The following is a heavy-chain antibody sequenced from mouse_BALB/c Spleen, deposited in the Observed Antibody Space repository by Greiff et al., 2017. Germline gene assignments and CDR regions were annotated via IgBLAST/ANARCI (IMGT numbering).Heavy chain of an antibody. J-gene: IGHJ3*01. Sequence: ESGPGLVKPSQSLSLTCTVTGYSITSDYAWNWIRQFPGNKLEWMGYISYSGSTSYNPSLKSRISITRDTSKNQFFLQLNSVTTEDTATYYCAEAIYYYGSSYAWFAYWGQGTLVTVSA. CDR3: AEAIYYYGSSYAWFAY. D-gene: IGHD1-1*01. V-gene: IGHV3-2*02. CDR2: ISYSGST. CDR1: GYSITSDYA.